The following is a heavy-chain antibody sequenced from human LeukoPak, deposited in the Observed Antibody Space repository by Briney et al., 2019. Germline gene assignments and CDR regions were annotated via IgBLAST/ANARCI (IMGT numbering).Heavy chain of an antibody. CDR2: ISGSGGST. J-gene: IGHJ4*02. D-gene: IGHD3-22*01. CDR1: GFTFSSYG. CDR3: AKTYYDSSGYWPILGY. V-gene: IGHV3-23*01. Sequence: PGGSLRLSCAASGFTFSSYGMSWVRQAPGKGLEWVSAISGSGGSTYYADSVKGRFTISRDNSKNTLYLQMNSLRAEDTAVYYCAKTYYDSSGYWPILGYWGQGTLVTVSS.